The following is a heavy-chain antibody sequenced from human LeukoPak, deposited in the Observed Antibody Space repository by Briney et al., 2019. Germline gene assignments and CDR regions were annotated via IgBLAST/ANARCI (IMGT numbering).Heavy chain of an antibody. CDR2: INHSGST. D-gene: IGHD3-10*01. Sequence: SETLSLTCAVYGGSFSGYYWSWIRQPPGKGLEWIGEINHSGSTNYNPSLKSRVTISVDTSKNQFSLKLSSVTAADTAVYYCARGELWFGELFGYWGQGTLVTVSS. CDR1: GGSFSGYY. CDR3: ARGELWFGELFGY. V-gene: IGHV4-34*01. J-gene: IGHJ4*02.